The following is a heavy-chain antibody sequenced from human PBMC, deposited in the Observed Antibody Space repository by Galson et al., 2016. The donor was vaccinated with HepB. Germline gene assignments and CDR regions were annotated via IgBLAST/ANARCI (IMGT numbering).Heavy chain of an antibody. Sequence: QSGAEVKKPGESLKISCKGSGYSFASYWIGWVRQMPGKGLEYMGITFPGDSDTTYSPSFQGQVTISVDKSISTAYLQWSSLEASDTAMYYCTRLRFFSAAYYFYGMDVWGQGTTVTVSS. V-gene: IGHV5-51*01. D-gene: IGHD3-10*01. CDR2: TFPGDSDT. CDR3: TRLRFFSAAYYFYGMDV. CDR1: GYSFASYW. J-gene: IGHJ6*02.